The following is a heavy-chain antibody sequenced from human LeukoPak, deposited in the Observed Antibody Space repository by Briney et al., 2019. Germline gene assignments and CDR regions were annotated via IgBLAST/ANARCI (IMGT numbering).Heavy chain of an antibody. CDR2: IYYSGST. Sequence: PSETLSLTCTVSGGSISSYYWSWLRQPPGKGLEWIEYIYYSGSTNYNPSLKSRVTISVDTSKNQFTLKLSSLTAAETAVYYWAKRGGAAAGVFDYWGQRTLVTVS. CDR3: AKRGGAAAGVFDY. V-gene: IGHV4-59*08. D-gene: IGHD6-13*01. CDR1: GGSISSYY. J-gene: IGHJ4*02.